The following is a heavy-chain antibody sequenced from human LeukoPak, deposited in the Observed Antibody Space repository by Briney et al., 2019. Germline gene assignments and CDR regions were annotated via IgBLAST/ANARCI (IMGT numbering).Heavy chain of an antibody. D-gene: IGHD3-22*01. CDR3: ARGGDYYDSSGYSGAFDI. J-gene: IGHJ3*02. V-gene: IGHV1-46*01. Sequence: ASVKVSCKASGYTFTSYYMHWVRQAPGQGLEWMGIINPSGGSTSYAQKFQGRVTMTRNTSTSTVYMELSSLRSEDTAVYYCARGGDYYDSSGYSGAFDIWGQGTMVTVSS. CDR1: GYTFTSYY. CDR2: INPSGGST.